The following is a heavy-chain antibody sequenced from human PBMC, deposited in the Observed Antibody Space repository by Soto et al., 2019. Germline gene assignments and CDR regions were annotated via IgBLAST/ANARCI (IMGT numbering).Heavy chain of an antibody. CDR2: ISAYNGNT. D-gene: IGHD4-17*01. Sequence: ASVKVSCKASGYTFTSYGISWVRQAPGQGLEWMGWISAYNGNTNYAQKLQGRVTMTTDTSTSTAYMELSSLRSGDTAVYYCATGSRGTTVTTYYYYGMDVWGQGTTVTVSS. J-gene: IGHJ6*02. CDR3: ATGSRGTTVTTYYYYGMDV. V-gene: IGHV1-18*01. CDR1: GYTFTSYG.